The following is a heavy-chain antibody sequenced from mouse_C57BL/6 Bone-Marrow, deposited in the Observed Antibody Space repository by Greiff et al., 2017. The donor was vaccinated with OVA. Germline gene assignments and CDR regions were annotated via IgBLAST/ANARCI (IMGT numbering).Heavy chain of an antibody. CDR3: ASVRDNYPYYFDY. D-gene: IGHD1-3*01. CDR2: IWSGGST. J-gene: IGHJ2*01. CDR1: GFSLTSYG. V-gene: IGHV2-2*01. Sequence: VKLMESGPGLVQPSQSLSITCTVSGFSLTSYGVHWVRQSPGKGLEWLGVIWSGGSTDYNAAFISRLSISKDNSKSRVFFKMNSLQADDTAIYYCASVRDNYPYYFDYWGQGTTLTVSS.